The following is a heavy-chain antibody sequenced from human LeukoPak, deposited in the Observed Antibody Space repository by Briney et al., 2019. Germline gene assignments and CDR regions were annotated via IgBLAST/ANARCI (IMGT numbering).Heavy chain of an antibody. D-gene: IGHD3-22*01. J-gene: IGHJ4*02. CDR1: GGSISSYN. V-gene: IGHV4-4*07. CDR3: ATIYYASSGYYSNY. Sequence: KSSETLSLTCTVSGGSISSYNWSWIWQPAPQGLEWIGRIYTSGSTNYNPSLKSRVTISVDSSKNQFALKLISVTAADTAVYYCATIYYASSGYYSNYWGQGTLVTVSS. CDR2: IYTSGST.